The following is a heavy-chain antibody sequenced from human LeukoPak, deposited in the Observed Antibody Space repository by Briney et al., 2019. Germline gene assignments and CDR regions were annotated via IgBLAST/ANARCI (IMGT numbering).Heavy chain of an antibody. CDR3: TRQYCSGGSCYDPYYFDY. CDR2: IRSKAYGGTT. D-gene: IGHD2-15*01. V-gene: IGHV3-49*03. J-gene: IGHJ4*02. Sequence: GRSLRLSCTASGFTFGDYAMSWFRQAPGKGLEWVGFIRSKAYGGTTEYAASVKGRFTISRDDSKSIAYLQMNSLKTEDTAVYYCTRQYCSGGSCYDPYYFDYWGQGTLVTVSS. CDR1: GFTFGDYA.